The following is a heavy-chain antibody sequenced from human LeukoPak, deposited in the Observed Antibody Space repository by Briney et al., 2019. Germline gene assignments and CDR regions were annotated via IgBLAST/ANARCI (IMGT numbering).Heavy chain of an antibody. CDR1: GGSFSGYY. V-gene: IGHV4-34*01. D-gene: IGHD3-10*01. CDR3: ARVRRYYGSGGYRTPHWFDP. Sequence: PSETLSLTCAVYGGSFSGYYWSWIRQPPGKGLEWIGEINHSGSTNYNPSLKSRVTISVDTSKNQFSLKLSSVTAADTAVYYCARVRRYYGSGGYRTPHWFDPWGQGTLVTVSS. CDR2: INHSGST. J-gene: IGHJ5*02.